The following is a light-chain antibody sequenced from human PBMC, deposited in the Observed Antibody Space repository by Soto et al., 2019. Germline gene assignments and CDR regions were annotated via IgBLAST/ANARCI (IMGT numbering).Light chain of an antibody. J-gene: IGLJ1*01. Sequence: QSVLTQPPSASGTPGQRVTISSSGSSSNIESNTVNWYQQLPGTAPKLLIYSDNQRPSGVPDRFSGSKSGTSASLAISGLQSEDEGDYYCAAWDDSRYVFGTGTRVTV. CDR2: SDN. V-gene: IGLV1-44*01. CDR3: AAWDDSRYV. CDR1: SSNIESNT.